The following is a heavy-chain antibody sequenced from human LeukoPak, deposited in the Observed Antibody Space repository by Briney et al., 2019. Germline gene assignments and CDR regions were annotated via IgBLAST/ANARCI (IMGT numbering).Heavy chain of an antibody. V-gene: IGHV1-69*13. CDR1: GGTFSSYA. J-gene: IGHJ6*02. CDR2: IIPIFGTA. CDR3: ARVREYCSGGSCYSFYYYYYGVDV. D-gene: IGHD2-15*01. Sequence: GASVKVSCKASGGTFSSYAISWVRQAPGQGLEWMGGIIPIFGTANYAQKFQGRVTITADESTSTAYMELSSLRSEDTAVYYCARVREYCSGGSCYSFYYYYYGVDVWGQGTTVTVSS.